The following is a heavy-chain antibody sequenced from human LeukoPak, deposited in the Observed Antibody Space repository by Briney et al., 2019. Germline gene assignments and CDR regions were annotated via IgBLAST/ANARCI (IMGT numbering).Heavy chain of an antibody. V-gene: IGHV4-4*07. CDR2: IYTSGST. D-gene: IGHD5-24*01. CDR3: ARDLVEMATIALDY. CDR1: GGSISSYY. Sequence: RPSETLSLTCTVSGGSISSYYWSWIRQPAGKGLEWIGRIYTSGSTNYNPSLKSRVTMSVDTSKNQFSLKLSSVPAADTAVYYCARDLVEMATIALDYWGQGTLVTVSS. J-gene: IGHJ4*02.